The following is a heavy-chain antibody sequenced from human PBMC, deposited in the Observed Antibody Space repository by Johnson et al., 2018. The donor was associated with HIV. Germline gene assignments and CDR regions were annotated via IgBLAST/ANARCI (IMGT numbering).Heavy chain of an antibody. CDR2: IRSDESNK. V-gene: IGHV3-30*02. CDR3: AKDPSVYVTMIVVSRGAFDI. Sequence: VQLVESGGGVVQSGGSLRLSCTASGFTFSNYGIHWVRQTPGKGLEWVAFIRSDESNKYYADSVKGRCTISRDNSKNTVYLQMNGLRAEDTAVYFCAKDPSVYVTMIVVSRGAFDIWGQGTMVSVSS. CDR1: GFTFSNYG. D-gene: IGHD3-22*01. J-gene: IGHJ3*02.